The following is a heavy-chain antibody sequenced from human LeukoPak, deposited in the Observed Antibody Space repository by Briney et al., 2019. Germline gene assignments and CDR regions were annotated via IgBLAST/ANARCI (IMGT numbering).Heavy chain of an antibody. J-gene: IGHJ5*02. CDR1: GGSINNTNYY. Sequence: KPSETLSLTCTVSGGSINNTNYYWDWIRQPPGKGMEWIGSIYYSASTYYNPSLKSPVTISVDASKNQFSLKLNSLTAADTAVYYCARSVDFWSRNWFDPWGQGTLVTVSS. V-gene: IGHV4-39*01. D-gene: IGHD3-3*01. CDR2: IYYSAST. CDR3: ARSVDFWSRNWFDP.